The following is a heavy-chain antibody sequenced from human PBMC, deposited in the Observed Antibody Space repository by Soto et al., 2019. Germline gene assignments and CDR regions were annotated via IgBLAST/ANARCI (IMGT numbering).Heavy chain of an antibody. D-gene: IGHD2-8*01. CDR2: ISGSGGST. CDR3: ASLLREDIVLMVYALGDY. J-gene: IGHJ4*02. CDR1: GFTFSSYA. V-gene: IGHV3-23*01. Sequence: GGSLRLSCAASGFTFSSYAMSWVRQAPGKGLEWVSAISGSGGSTYYADSVKGRFTISRDNSKNTLYLQMNSLRAEDTAVYYCASLLREDIVLMVYALGDYWGQGTLVTVSS.